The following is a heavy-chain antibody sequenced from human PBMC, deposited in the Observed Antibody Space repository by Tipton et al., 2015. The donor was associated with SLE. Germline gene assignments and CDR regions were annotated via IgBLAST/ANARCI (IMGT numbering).Heavy chain of an antibody. D-gene: IGHD1-26*01. CDR1: GGSISGGGYS. Sequence: TLSLTCTVSGGSISGGGYSWSWIRQSPGKGLEWIGSLYQSGSIHYNPSLENRVTISVDRSKNQFSLSLSSVTAADTAVYYCARGVLGGSYPYWGQGTLVTVSS. V-gene: IGHV4-30-2*06. CDR2: LYQSGSI. CDR3: ARGVLGGSYPY. J-gene: IGHJ4*02.